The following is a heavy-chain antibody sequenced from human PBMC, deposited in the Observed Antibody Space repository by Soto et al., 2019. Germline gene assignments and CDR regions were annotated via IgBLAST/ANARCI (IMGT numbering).Heavy chain of an antibody. CDR3: ARDLLVISSLDP. CDR1: GFTFSNYW. D-gene: IGHD3-16*02. CDR2: INSDGGDS. J-gene: IGHJ5*02. Sequence: GGSLRLSCAASGFTFSNYWMHWVRQAPGKGLVWVSRINSDGGDSSYEDSVRGRFTIARDNAKNTLYLQMHSLRVEDTAVYYCARDLLVISSLDPWGQGTLVTVSS. V-gene: IGHV3-74*01.